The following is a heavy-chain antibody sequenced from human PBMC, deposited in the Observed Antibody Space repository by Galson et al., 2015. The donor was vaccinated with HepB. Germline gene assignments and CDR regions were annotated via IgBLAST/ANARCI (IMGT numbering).Heavy chain of an antibody. V-gene: IGHV1-2*04. CDR2: INPNSGGT. D-gene: IGHD3-22*01. Sequence: SVKVSCKASGYTFTGYYMHWVRQAPGQGLEWMGWINPNSGGTNYAQKFQGWVTMTRDTSISTAYMELSRLRSDDTAVYYCARGPVTLGIGYDSSGYYYDNTSGFDYWGQGTLVTVSS. CDR1: GYTFTGYY. CDR3: ARGPVTLGIGYDSSGYYYDNTSGFDY. J-gene: IGHJ4*02.